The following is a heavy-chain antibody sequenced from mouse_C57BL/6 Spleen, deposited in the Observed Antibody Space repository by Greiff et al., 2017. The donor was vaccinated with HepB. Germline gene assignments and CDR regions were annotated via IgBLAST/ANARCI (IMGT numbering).Heavy chain of an antibody. CDR3: ARPLIDDDGFAY. J-gene: IGHJ3*01. D-gene: IGHD2-12*01. CDR1: GFTFSSYS. Sequence: EVKLVESGGDLVKPGGSLKLSCAASGFTFSSYSMSWVRQTPDKRLEWVATISSGGSYTYYPDSVKGRFTISRDNAKNTLYLQMSSLKSEDTAMYYCARPLIDDDGFAYWGQGTLVTVSA. V-gene: IGHV5-6*01. CDR2: ISSGGSYT.